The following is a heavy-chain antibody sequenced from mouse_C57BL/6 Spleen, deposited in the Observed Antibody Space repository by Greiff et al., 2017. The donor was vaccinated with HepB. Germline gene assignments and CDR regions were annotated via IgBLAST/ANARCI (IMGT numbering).Heavy chain of an antibody. CDR1: GYTFTDYN. CDR2: INPNNGGT. J-gene: IGHJ2*01. V-gene: IGHV1-22*01. Sequence: VQLQQSGPELVKPGASVKMSCKASGYTFTDYNMHWVKQSHGKSLEWIGYINPNNGGTSYNQKFKGKATLTVNKSSSTAYMELRSLTSEESAVYYCARSIITAEDYWGQGATLTDSS. D-gene: IGHD1-1*01. CDR3: ARSIITAEDY.